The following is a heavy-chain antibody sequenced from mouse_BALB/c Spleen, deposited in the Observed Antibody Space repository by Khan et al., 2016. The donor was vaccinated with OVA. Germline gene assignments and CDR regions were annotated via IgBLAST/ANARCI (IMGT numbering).Heavy chain of an antibody. Sequence: EVELVESGGGLVKPGGSLKLSCAVSGFTFSNYAMSWVRQTPEKRLEWVATISGGGSYTYYPDSLQGRSTTSRDNAKNTLYLQMSSLRSDDTAIYNCARELFTTVVATPFAYWGQGTLVTVSA. CDR2: ISGGGSYT. J-gene: IGHJ3*01. V-gene: IGHV5-9-3*01. CDR3: ARELFTTVVATPFAY. CDR1: GFTFSNYA. D-gene: IGHD1-1*01.